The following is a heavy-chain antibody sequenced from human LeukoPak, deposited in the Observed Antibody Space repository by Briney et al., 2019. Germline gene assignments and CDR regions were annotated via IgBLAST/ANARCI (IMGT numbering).Heavy chain of an antibody. CDR1: GLTFSSAS. CDR3: AGSRGKRITMFRVFDH. J-gene: IGHJ4*02. V-gene: IGHV3-21*01. Sequence: GGSLRLSCVVSGLTFSSASMAWVRQAPGKGLEWVSSISSTSEYIFQKDSLKGRFTISRDNAKNSVFLQMNSLRAEDTAVYYCAGSRGKRITMFRVFDHWGQGTLLTVSS. CDR2: ISSTSEYI. D-gene: IGHD3-10*01.